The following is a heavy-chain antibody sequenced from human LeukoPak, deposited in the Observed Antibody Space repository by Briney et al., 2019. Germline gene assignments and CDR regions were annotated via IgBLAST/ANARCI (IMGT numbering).Heavy chain of an antibody. CDR1: GFTFSSYW. J-gene: IGHJ4*02. CDR2: IKQDGSEK. V-gene: IGHV3-7*03. Sequence: GGSLRLSCAASGFTFSSYWMSWVRQAPGKGLEWVANIKQDGSEKYYVDSVKGRFTISRDNAKNSLYLQMNSLRAEDTAVYYCAKPLAYCGGDCSAGFDYWGQGTLVTVSS. CDR3: AKPLAYCGGDCSAGFDY. D-gene: IGHD2-21*02.